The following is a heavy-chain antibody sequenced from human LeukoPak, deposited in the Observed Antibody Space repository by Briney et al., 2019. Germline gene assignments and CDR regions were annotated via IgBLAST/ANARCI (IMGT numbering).Heavy chain of an antibody. CDR3: ARGEATIPYYYYYGMDV. CDR2: INPNSGGT. V-gene: IGHV1-2*02. D-gene: IGHD5-12*01. J-gene: IGHJ6*02. CDR1: GHTFSGYY. Sequence: ASVKVSCKASGHTFSGYYLHWVRQAPGQGLEWMGWINPNSGGTNYAQKFQGRVTMSRDTSISTAYMELSRLRSEDTAVYYCARGEATIPYYYYYGMDVWGQGTTVTVSS.